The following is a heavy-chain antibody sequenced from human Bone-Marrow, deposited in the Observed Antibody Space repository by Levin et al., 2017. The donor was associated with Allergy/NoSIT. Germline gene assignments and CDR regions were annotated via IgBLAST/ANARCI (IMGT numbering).Heavy chain of an antibody. J-gene: IGHJ6*03. V-gene: IGHV1-69*13. CDR2: IIPIFGTA. D-gene: IGHD2-2*01. CDR1: GGTFSDYP. CDR3: VRDYCNSTSCYPYYFYIDV. Sequence: GASVKVSCKASGGTFSDYPITWVRQAPGQGLEWMGGIIPIFGTANYAQKFQGRVTITADESTSTAYMELSSLRSEDTAMYYCVRDYCNSTSCYPYYFYIDVWGKGTTVTVSS.